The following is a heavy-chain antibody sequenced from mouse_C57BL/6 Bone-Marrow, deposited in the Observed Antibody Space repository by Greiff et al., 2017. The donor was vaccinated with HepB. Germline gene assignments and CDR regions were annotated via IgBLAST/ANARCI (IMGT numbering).Heavy chain of an antibody. V-gene: IGHV1-64*01. J-gene: IGHJ3*01. Sequence: QVQLKQSGAELVKPGASVKLSCKASGYTFTSYWMHWVKQRPGQGLEWIGMIHPNSGSTNYNEKFKSKATLTVDKSSRTAYMQLSSLTSEDSAVYYCARGDDYDGAWFAYWGQGTLVTVSA. CDR1: GYTFTSYW. CDR3: ARGDDYDGAWFAY. CDR2: IHPNSGST. D-gene: IGHD2-4*01.